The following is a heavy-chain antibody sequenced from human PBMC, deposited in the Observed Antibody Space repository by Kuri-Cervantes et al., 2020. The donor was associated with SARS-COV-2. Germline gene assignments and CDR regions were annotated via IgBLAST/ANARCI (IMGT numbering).Heavy chain of an antibody. J-gene: IGHJ4*02. CDR1: GYSFTSYW. V-gene: IGHV5-51*01. D-gene: IGHD2-21*02. CDR2: IYPGDSDT. Sequence: GESLKISCKGSGYSFTSYWIGWVRQMPGKGLEWMGIIYPGDSDTRYSPSFQGQVTISADKSISTAYLQWSSLKASDTAMYYCARLAVVVTAIRGGRDDYWGQGTLVTVSS. CDR3: ARLAVVVTAIRGGRDDY.